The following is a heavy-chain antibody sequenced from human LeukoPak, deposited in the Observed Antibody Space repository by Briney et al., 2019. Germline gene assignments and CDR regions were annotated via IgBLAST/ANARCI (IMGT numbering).Heavy chain of an antibody. J-gene: IGHJ4*02. CDR2: IKRDGSGE. CDR3: ASLLGDKTIFDY. Sequence: GGSLRLSCAASGFIFGSRWMSWVRQAPGKGLEWVASIKRDGSGEYYLDSVKGRFTISRDNAKNSLYIQMNSLRAEDTAVYYCASLLGDKTIFDYWGQGTLVTVSS. D-gene: IGHD3-10*01. V-gene: IGHV3-7*01. CDR1: GFIFGSRW.